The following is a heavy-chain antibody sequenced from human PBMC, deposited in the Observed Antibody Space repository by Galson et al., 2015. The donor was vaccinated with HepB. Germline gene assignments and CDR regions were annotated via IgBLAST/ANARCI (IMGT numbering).Heavy chain of an antibody. D-gene: IGHD4-17*01. V-gene: IGHV3-11*06. CDR1: GFTFSDYF. CDR3: ARAGDGDYGLLDF. CDR2: IGTSSTYT. J-gene: IGHJ4*02. Sequence: SLRLSCAASGFTFSDYFMTWVRQAPGKGLEWVSYIGTSSTYTKYADSVMGRFTISRDNAENSLYLQMNSLRVEDTAVYYCARAGDGDYGLLDFWGRGTLVTVSS.